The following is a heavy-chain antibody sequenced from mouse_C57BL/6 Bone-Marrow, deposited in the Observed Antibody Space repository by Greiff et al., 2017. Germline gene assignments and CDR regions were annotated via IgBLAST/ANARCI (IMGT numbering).Heavy chain of an antibody. V-gene: IGHV5-6*01. J-gene: IGHJ3*01. CDR2: ISSGGSYT. CDR3: AGGFAY. Sequence: EVMLVESGGDLVKPGGSLKLSCAASGFTFSSYGMSWVRQTPDKRLEWVATISSGGSYTYYPDSVKGRFTISRDNAKNTLYLQMSSLKSEDTAMYYCAGGFAYWGQGTLVTVSA. CDR1: GFTFSSYG.